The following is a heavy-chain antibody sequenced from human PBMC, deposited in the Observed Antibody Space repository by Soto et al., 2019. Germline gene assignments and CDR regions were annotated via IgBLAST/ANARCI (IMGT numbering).Heavy chain of an antibody. CDR1: GGSFGGYS. CDR3: ARRAKNWGSGDY. V-gene: IGHV4-34*01. J-gene: IGHJ4*02. CDR2: INHSGST. Sequence: SETLSLTCAVYGGSFGGYSWTWIRQPPGTGLEWIGEINHSGSTNYNPSLKSRVTISVDTSKNQFSLKLSSVTAADTAVYYCARRAKNWGSGDYWGQGTLVTVSS. D-gene: IGHD7-27*01.